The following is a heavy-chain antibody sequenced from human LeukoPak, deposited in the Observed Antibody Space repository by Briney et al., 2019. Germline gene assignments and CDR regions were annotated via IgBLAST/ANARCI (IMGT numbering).Heavy chain of an antibody. CDR2: TYYSGST. CDR3: ARERGWFGEFLFDY. J-gene: IGHJ4*02. D-gene: IGHD3-10*01. V-gene: IGHV4-59*01. Sequence: PSETLSLTCTVSGGSISSYYWSWIRQPPGKGLEWIGYTYYSGSTNYNPSLKSRVTISVDTSKNQFSLKLSSVTAADTAVYYCARERGWFGEFLFDYWGQGTLVTVSS. CDR1: GGSISSYY.